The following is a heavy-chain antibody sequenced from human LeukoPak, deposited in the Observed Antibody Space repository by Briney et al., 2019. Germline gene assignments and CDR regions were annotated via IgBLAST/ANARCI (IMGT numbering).Heavy chain of an antibody. V-gene: IGHV3-11*04. Sequence: PGGSLRLSCAASGFTFSDYYMSWIRQAPGKGLEWVSYISSSGSIIYYADSVKGRFTISRDNAKNSLYLQMNSLRAEDTAVYYCARDWGELGMSYYYMDVWGKGTTVTVSS. D-gene: IGHD1-26*01. CDR3: ARDWGELGMSYYYMDV. J-gene: IGHJ6*03. CDR2: ISSSGSII. CDR1: GFTFSDYY.